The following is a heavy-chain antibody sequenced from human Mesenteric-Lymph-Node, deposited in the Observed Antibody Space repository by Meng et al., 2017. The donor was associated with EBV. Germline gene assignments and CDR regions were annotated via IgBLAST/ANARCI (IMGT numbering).Heavy chain of an antibody. Sequence: QPRLVESGSELKKPGAKVNVSYKADGYIFTKYGLNWVRRAAVHGLEWMGVIVAVFGTTNYAPKFEVRVAMTAVESASTVYLVLISVPSADTAMYHCGKEGGARAKYCFDSWGQGTLVTASS. V-gene: IGHV1-69*01. CDR1: GYIFTKYG. CDR3: GKEGGARAKYCFDS. CDR2: IVAVFGTT. J-gene: IGHJ4*02. D-gene: IGHD3-16*01.